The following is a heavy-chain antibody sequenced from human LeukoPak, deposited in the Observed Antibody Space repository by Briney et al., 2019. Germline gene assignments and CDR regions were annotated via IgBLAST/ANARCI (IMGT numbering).Heavy chain of an antibody. V-gene: IGHV1-18*04. CDR2: VNVYDGNT. Sequence: ASVKVSCKASGYTFTSYGISWVRQTPGQGPEWMAWVNVYDGNTNYAWKLQGRVTVTRDTSTSTAYMELRSLRSDDTAVYYCARDRITMVRGPYLTDYWGQGTLVTVSS. CDR1: GYTFTSYG. J-gene: IGHJ4*02. CDR3: ARDRITMVRGPYLTDY. D-gene: IGHD3-10*01.